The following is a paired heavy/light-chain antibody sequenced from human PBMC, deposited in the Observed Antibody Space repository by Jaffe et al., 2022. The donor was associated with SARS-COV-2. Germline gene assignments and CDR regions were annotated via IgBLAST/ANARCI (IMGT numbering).Light chain of an antibody. CDR2: DAS. V-gene: IGKV1-33*01. J-gene: IGKJ5*01. CDR3: QQYDNLPRGIT. CDR1: QDISNY. Sequence: DIQMTQSPSSLSASVGDRVTITCQASQDISNYLNWYQQKPGKAPKLLIYDASNLETGVPSRFSGSGSGTDFTFTISSLQPEDIATYYCQQYDNLPRGITFGQGTRLEIK.
Heavy chain of an antibody. CDR3: AREEDYYDSSGYYRIRYFDL. D-gene: IGHD3-22*01. Sequence: QVQLVESGGGLVKPGGSLRLSCAASGFTFSDYYMSWIRQAPGKGLEWVSYISSSGSTIYYADSVKGRFTISRDNAKNSLYLQMNSLRAEDTAVYYCAREEDYYDSSGYYRIRYFDLWGRGTLVTVSS. V-gene: IGHV3-11*01. J-gene: IGHJ2*01. CDR2: ISSSGSTI. CDR1: GFTFSDYY.